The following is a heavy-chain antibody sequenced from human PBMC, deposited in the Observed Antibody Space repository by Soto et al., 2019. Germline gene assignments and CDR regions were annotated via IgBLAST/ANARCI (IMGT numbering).Heavy chain of an antibody. J-gene: IGHJ6*02. Sequence: GGTLRLSCAVSGFMFSHDWMNWVRQGPGKGLEWIARIIRGGSRVTYADSVGGRFTITRDNAKNMVWLEMYSLTVEDTAVYYCARDRTSKGGLDLWGQGTTVTVSS. CDR2: IIRGGSRV. V-gene: IGHV3-74*01. CDR3: ARDRTSKGGLDL. CDR1: GFMFSHDW.